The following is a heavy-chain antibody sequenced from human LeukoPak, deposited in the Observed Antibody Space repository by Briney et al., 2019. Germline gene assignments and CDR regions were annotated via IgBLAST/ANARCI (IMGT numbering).Heavy chain of an antibody. CDR1: GFTFSSYG. CDR2: IRYDGSNK. V-gene: IGHV3-30*02. J-gene: IGHJ3*02. D-gene: IGHD5-24*01. Sequence: GGSLRLSCAASGFTFSSYGMHWVRQAPGKGLEWVAFIRYDGSNKYYADSVKGRFTISRDNSKNTLYLQMNSLRSEDTAVYYCAEKRDGYNSADAFDIWGQGTMVTVSS. CDR3: AEKRDGYNSADAFDI.